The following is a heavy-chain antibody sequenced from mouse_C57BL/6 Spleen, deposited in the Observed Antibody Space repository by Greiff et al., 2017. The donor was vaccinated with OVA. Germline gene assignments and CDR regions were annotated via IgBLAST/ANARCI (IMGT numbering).Heavy chain of an antibody. CDR1: GYTFTDYY. V-gene: IGHV1-26*01. CDR2: INPNNGGT. D-gene: IGHD2-4*01. J-gene: IGHJ3*01. Sequence: VQLQQSGPELVKPGASVKISCKASGYTFTDYYMNWAKQSHGKSLEWIGDINPNNGGTSYNQKFKGKATLTVDKSSSTAYMELRSLTSEDSAVYYCAREGNYDYDVPFAYWGQGTLVTVSA. CDR3: AREGNYDYDVPFAY.